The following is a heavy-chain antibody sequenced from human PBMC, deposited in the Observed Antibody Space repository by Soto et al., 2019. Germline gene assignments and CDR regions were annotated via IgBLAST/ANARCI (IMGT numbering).Heavy chain of an antibody. Sequence: PSETLSLTCTVSGGSISSFSYYWGWIRQPPGKGLEWIGSIYYSGSTYYNPSLKSRVTISVDTSKNQFSLKLSSVTAADTAVYYCARRYGSSFDYWGQGTLVTVS. D-gene: IGHD3-10*01. CDR2: IYYSGST. CDR1: GGSISSFSYY. V-gene: IGHV4-39*01. J-gene: IGHJ4*02. CDR3: ARRYGSSFDY.